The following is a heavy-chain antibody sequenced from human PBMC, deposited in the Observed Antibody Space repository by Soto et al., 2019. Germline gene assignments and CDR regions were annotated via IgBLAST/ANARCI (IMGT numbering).Heavy chain of an antibody. V-gene: IGHV4-30-2*01. CDR2: IYHSGST. D-gene: IGHD1-26*01. J-gene: IGHJ6*02. CDR3: ARGGSYGLLGMDV. Sequence: QLQLQESGSGLVKPSQTLSLTCAVSGGSISSGGYSWSWIRQPPGKGLEWIGYIYHSGSTYYNPSLKSRVTXSXDXPKNQFSLKLSSVTAADTAVYYCARGGSYGLLGMDVWGQGTTVTVSS. CDR1: GGSISSGGYS.